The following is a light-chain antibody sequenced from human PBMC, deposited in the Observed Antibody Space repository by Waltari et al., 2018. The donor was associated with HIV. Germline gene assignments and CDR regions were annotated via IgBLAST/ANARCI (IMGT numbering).Light chain of an antibody. Sequence: PGQSITISCTGTSSDVGGYNYVSWYQQNPGKAPKLMIYEVSNRPSGVSNRFSGSKSGNTASLTISGLQAEDEADYYCSSYTSSSTPYVVFGGWTKLTVL. J-gene: IGLJ2*01. V-gene: IGLV2-14*01. CDR3: SSYTSSSTPYVV. CDR2: EVS. CDR1: SSDVGGYNY.